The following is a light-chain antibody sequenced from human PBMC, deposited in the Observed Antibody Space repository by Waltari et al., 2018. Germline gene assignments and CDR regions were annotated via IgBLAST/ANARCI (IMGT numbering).Light chain of an antibody. V-gene: IGLV2-23*01. J-gene: IGLJ1*01. CDR3: CSYAGGSAPYV. CDR2: EGS. CDR1: SSHVGSYNL. Sequence: QSALTQPASVSGSPGQSITIPCPGTSSHVGSYNLVSWFQQHPGKTPKLMIYEGSKRPLGVSNRFSGSKSGNTASLTISGLQAEDEADYYCCSYAGGSAPYVFGTGTKVTVL.